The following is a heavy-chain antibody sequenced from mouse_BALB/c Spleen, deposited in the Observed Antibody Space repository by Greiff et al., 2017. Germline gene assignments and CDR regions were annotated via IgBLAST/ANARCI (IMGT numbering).Heavy chain of an antibody. D-gene: IGHD1-1*01. CDR3: AREAIYYYGSSYFWDFDV. CDR1: GYTFTSYV. J-gene: IGHJ1*01. Sequence: VQLQQSGPELVKPGASVKMSCKASGYTFTSYVMHWVKQKPGQGLEWIGYINPYNDGTKYNEKLKGKATLTSDKSSSTAYMELSSLTSEDSAVYYCAREAIYYYGSSYFWDFDVWGAGTTVTVSS. V-gene: IGHV1-14*01. CDR2: INPYNDGT.